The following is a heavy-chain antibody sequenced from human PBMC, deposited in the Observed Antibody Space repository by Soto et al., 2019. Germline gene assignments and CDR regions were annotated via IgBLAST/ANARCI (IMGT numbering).Heavy chain of an antibody. D-gene: IGHD3-9*01. J-gene: IGHJ6*02. CDR1: DDFISSYY. Sequence: QVQLQESGPRLVKPSETLSLTCTVSDDFISSYYWNWIRQPAGKGLEWIGRVSTSGATNYNPSLESRVTMSVDTSKKQFSLKLTYVTAADTAVYFCARADYEILTGSYAMDVWGQGTTVTVSS. CDR2: VSTSGAT. CDR3: ARADYEILTGSYAMDV. V-gene: IGHV4-4*07.